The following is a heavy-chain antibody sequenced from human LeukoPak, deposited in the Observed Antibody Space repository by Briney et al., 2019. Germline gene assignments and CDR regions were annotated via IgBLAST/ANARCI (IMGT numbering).Heavy chain of an antibody. Sequence: WASVEVSCKASGYTFTGYYMHWVRQAPGQGLEWMGWINPNSGGTNYAQKFQGWVTMTRDTSISTAYMELSRLRSDDTAVYYCARGIFGFGSLGGWFDPWGQGTLVTVSS. V-gene: IGHV1-2*04. CDR1: GYTFTGYY. CDR3: ARGIFGFGSLGGWFDP. D-gene: IGHD3-10*01. CDR2: INPNSGGT. J-gene: IGHJ5*02.